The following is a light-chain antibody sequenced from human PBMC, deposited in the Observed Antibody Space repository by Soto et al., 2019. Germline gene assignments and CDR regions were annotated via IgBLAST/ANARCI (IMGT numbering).Light chain of an antibody. Sequence: QSVLTQPASVSGSPGQSITISCTGTSSDVGSYNLVSWYQQHPGKAPKLIIYEVSKRPSGVSNRFSGSKSGNTASLTISGLQAEDEADYYCCSYAGSSTFVVFGTGTKVTVL. V-gene: IGLV2-23*02. CDR2: EVS. CDR3: CSYAGSSTFVV. CDR1: SSDVGSYNL. J-gene: IGLJ1*01.